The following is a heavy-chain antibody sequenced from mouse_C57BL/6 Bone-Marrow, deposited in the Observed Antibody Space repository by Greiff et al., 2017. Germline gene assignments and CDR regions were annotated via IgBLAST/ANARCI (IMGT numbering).Heavy chain of an antibody. J-gene: IGHJ4*01. Sequence: QVQLQQSGAELVRPGTSVKMSCKASGYTFTNYWIGWAKQRPGHGLEWIGDIYPGGGYTNYNEKFKSKATLTVDKSSSTAYMQLSSLTSEDSAVYYCASYGLHMDYWGQGTSVTVSS. CDR3: ASYGLHMDY. CDR2: IYPGGGYT. CDR1: GYTFTNYW. D-gene: IGHD1-1*01. V-gene: IGHV1-63*01.